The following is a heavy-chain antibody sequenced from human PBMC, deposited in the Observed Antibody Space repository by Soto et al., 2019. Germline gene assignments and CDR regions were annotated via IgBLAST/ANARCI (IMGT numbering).Heavy chain of an antibody. V-gene: IGHV1-8*01. CDR3: ARGVSAGVDY. J-gene: IGHJ4*02. D-gene: IGHD1-26*01. CDR1: GYSFTSLD. Sequence: QVQLVQSGAEVRDPGASVKVSCKASGYSFTSLDINWVRQTAGQGLEWMGWMQPSTGRTGYAQKLQGRVTMTRDTSITTASMALTTLTSDDTAFYYCARGVSAGVDYWGQGTLVTVSS. CDR2: MQPSTGRT.